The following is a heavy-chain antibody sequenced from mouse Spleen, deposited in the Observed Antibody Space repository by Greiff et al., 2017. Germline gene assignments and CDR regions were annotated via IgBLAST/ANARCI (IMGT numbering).Heavy chain of an antibody. CDR1: GYTFTSYW. CDR2: IYPGNSDT. D-gene: IGHD2-10*02. CDR3: TEYGNSFDY. J-gene: IGHJ2*01. V-gene: IGHV1-5*01. Sequence: EVQLQESGTVLARPGASVKMSCKTSGYTFTSYWMHWVKQRPGQGLEWIGAIYPGNSDTSYNQKFKGKAKLTAVTSASTAYMELSSLTNEDSAVYYCTEYGNSFDYWGQGTTLTVSS.